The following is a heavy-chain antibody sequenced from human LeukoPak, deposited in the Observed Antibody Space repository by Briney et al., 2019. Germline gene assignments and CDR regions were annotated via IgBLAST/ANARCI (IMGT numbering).Heavy chain of an antibody. D-gene: IGHD6-19*01. V-gene: IGHV3-48*03. J-gene: IGHJ5*02. CDR1: GLPFSSYE. Sequence: PGGSLRLSCAGSGLPFSSYEMNWVRQAPGKGLEWVSYISGSGNTRYYADSVKGRFTISRDNAKNSLYLEMNSLRVEDTAVYYCARERRGWYRFLDPWGQGTLVTVSS. CDR2: ISGSGNTR. CDR3: ARERRGWYRFLDP.